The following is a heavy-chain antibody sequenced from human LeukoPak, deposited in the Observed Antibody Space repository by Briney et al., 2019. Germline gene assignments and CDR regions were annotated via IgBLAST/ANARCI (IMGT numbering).Heavy chain of an antibody. CDR1: GFTFSSYA. J-gene: IGHJ4*02. D-gene: IGHD6-6*01. CDR3: AKHCWDSSSSYSFDY. Sequence: PGGCLRLSCAASGFTFSSYAMSWVRQAPGKGLEWISSIIGSGSITYYTDSVKGRFTISRDNPKNTLYLQMNSLRAEDTAVYYCAKHCWDSSSSYSFDYWGQGTLVTVSS. CDR2: IIGSGSIT. V-gene: IGHV3-23*01.